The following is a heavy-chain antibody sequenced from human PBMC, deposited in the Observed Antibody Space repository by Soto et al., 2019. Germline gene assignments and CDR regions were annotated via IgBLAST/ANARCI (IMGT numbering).Heavy chain of an antibody. CDR3: ASVPGP. V-gene: IGHV4-30-2*01. Sequence: QLQLQESGSGLVKPSQTLSLTCAVSGGSISSGGYSWSWIRQPPGKGLEWIGYIYHSGSTYYNPSLKSRVTISVDRSKYQFSLKLSSIISADTSVYYCASVPGPWGQGTLVTVSS. CDR1: GGSISSGGYS. CDR2: IYHSGST. J-gene: IGHJ5*02. D-gene: IGHD3-10*02.